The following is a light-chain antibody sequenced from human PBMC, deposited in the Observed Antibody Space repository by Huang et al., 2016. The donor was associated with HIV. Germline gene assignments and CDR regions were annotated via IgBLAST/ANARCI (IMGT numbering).Light chain of an antibody. CDR2: DAS. J-gene: IGKJ1*01. Sequence: EIVLTQSPATLSLSPGERATLSCRASQNVGTYLAWYQQKPGQAPRLLIYDASDRATGVAGRCRGSGSGTDFTLTISSLDPEDFAVYYCQERETFGQGTRVEFK. CDR1: QNVGTY. CDR3: QERET. V-gene: IGKV3-11*01.